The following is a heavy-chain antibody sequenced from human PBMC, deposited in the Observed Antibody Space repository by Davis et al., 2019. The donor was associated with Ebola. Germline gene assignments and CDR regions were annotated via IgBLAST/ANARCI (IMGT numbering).Heavy chain of an antibody. CDR2: INAGNGNT. J-gene: IGHJ5*02. V-gene: IGHV1-3*01. Sequence: ASVKVSCKASGYTFTSYAMHWVRQAPGQRLEWMGWINAGNGNTKYSQKFQGRVTITRDTSASTAYMELSSLRSEDTAVYYCARAVGVYTRRSWFDPWGQGTLVTVSS. CDR1: GYTFTSYA. D-gene: IGHD3-10*01. CDR3: ARAVGVYTRRSWFDP.